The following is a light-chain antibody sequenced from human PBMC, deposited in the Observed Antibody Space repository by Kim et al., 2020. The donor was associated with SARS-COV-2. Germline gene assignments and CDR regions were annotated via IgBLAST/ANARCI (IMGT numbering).Light chain of an antibody. CDR1: SSDVGAYNL. J-gene: IGLJ3*02. CDR2: DVS. V-gene: IGLV2-14*03. CDR3: TSYTRSDTWV. Sequence: GQSCTIPCTGTSSDVGAYNLVSWYQQHPGKAPKFMIHDVSQRPSGVSNRFSGSKSGNTASLTISGLQAEDEADYYCTSYTRSDTWVFGGGTQLTV.